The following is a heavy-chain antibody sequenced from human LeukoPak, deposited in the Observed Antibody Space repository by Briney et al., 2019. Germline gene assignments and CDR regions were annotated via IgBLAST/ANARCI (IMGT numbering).Heavy chain of an antibody. D-gene: IGHD3-10*01. V-gene: IGHV3-74*01. Sequence: GGSLRLSCAASGFTFSSYWMHWVRQAPGKGLVWVSRINSDGSSTSYADSVKGRFTISRDNAKNALYLQMNSLRAEDTAVYYCARGRGTPPSNALFDYWGQGTLVTVSS. CDR2: INSDGSST. CDR3: ARGRGTPPSNALFDY. J-gene: IGHJ4*02. CDR1: GFTFSSYW.